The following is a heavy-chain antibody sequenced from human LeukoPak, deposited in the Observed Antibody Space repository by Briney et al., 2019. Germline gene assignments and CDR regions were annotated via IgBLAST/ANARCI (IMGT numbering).Heavy chain of an antibody. D-gene: IGHD3-10*01. J-gene: IGHJ3*01. V-gene: IGHV3-30*02. CDR1: GFTFSSYG. CDR3: AKDGRQRKTYFYGSESANAFDF. CDR2: IRYDGSNK. Sequence: GGSLRLSCAASGFTFSSYGMHWVRQAPGKGLEWVAFIRYDGSNKYYADSVKGRFTISRDNSKNTLYLQMNSLRAEDTAVYYCAKDGRQRKTYFYGSESANAFDFWGQGTMVTVSS.